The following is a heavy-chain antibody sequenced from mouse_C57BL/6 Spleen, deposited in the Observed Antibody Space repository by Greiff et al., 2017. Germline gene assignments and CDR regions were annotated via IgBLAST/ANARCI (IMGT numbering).Heavy chain of an antibody. J-gene: IGHJ2*01. CDR2: IWTGGGT. CDR1: GFSLTSYA. Sequence: VKLVESGPGLVAPSQSLSITCTVSGFSLTSYAISWVRQPPGKGLEWLGVIWTGGGTNYNSALKSRLSISKDNSKSQVFLKMNSLQTDDTARYYCARITTVVEDYFDYWGQGTTLTVSS. D-gene: IGHD1-1*01. CDR3: ARITTVVEDYFDY. V-gene: IGHV2-9-1*01.